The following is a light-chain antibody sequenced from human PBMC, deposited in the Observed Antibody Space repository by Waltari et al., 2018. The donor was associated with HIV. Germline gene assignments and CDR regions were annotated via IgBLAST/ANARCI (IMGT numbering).Light chain of an antibody. J-gene: IGLJ2*01. CDR1: SSDIGGYNY. CDR3: SSYASTNNFYVL. Sequence: QSALTQPPSASGSPGQSVTISCTATSSDIGGYNYVSWYQQHPGKAPKLIMTEVTKRPSGVPDRFSGSKSGNTASLTVSGLQAEDEAHYYCSSYASTNNFYVLFGGGTALTVL. CDR2: EVT. V-gene: IGLV2-8*01.